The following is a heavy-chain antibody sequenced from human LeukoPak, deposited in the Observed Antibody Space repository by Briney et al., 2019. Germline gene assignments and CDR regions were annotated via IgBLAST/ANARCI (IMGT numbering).Heavy chain of an antibody. V-gene: IGHV1-18*01. CDR3: ARDFYRLGYCSSTSCYNFDY. CDR2: ISAYNGNT. D-gene: IGHD2-2*01. J-gene: IGHJ4*02. Sequence: GASVKVSCKASGYTFTSYGISWVRQAPGQGLEWMGWISAYNGNTNYAQKLQGRVTMTTDTSMSTAYMELRSLRSDDTAVYYCARDFYRLGYCSSTSCYNFDYWGQGTLVTVSS. CDR1: GYTFTSYG.